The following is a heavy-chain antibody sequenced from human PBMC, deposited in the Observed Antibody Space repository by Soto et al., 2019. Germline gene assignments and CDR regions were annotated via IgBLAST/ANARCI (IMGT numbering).Heavy chain of an antibody. J-gene: IGHJ6*02. CDR3: ARDPGIKIFGAYRWGMDV. CDR1: GYTFTSYG. V-gene: IGHV1-18*01. Sequence: GASVKVSCKASGYTFTSYGISWVRQAPGQGLEWMGWISAYNGNTNYAQKLQGRVTMTTDTSTSTAYMELRSLRSDDTAVYYCARDPGIKIFGAYRWGMDVWGQGTTVTVSS. D-gene: IGHD3-3*01. CDR2: ISAYNGNT.